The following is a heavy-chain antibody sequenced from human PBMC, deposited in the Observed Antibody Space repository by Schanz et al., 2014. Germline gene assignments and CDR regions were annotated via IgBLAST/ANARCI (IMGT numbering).Heavy chain of an antibody. J-gene: IGHJ4*02. Sequence: VQLQESGPGVVKPSQTLSLTCTVSGGSINSDAFYWTWIRQHPGKGLEWVSGITGARDHIDYAESVKGGFNICRNDFRGALNLQMSSLRAKDTAVYYCAESLESFPGGRCSRGYFDYWGQGTLVTVSS. CDR2: ITGARDHI. CDR3: AESLESFPGGRCSRGYFDY. V-gene: IGHV3-23*01. CDR1: GGSINSDA. D-gene: IGHD2-15*01.